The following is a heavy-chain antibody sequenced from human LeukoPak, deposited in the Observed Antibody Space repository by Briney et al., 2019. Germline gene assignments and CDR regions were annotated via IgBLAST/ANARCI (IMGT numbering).Heavy chain of an antibody. D-gene: IGHD3-10*02. J-gene: IGHJ6*04. CDR1: GFTFSSYE. Sequence: GGSLRLSCAASGFTFSSYEMNWVRQAPGKGLEWGSYISSSGSTIYYADSVKGRFTISRDNYKSTLYLQMNSLRAEDTAVYYCAELGITMIGGVWGKGTTVTISS. CDR3: AELGITMIGGV. V-gene: IGHV3-48*03. CDR2: ISSSGSTI.